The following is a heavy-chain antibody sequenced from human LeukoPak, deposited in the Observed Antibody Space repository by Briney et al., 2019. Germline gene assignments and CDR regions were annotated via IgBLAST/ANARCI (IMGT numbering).Heavy chain of an antibody. CDR1: GYTFTSYG. J-gene: IGHJ4*02. D-gene: IGHD3-16*02. V-gene: IGHV1-8*02. CDR2: MNPNSGNT. Sequence: ASVKVSCKASGYTFTSYGINWVRQATGQGLEWMGWMNPNSGNTGYAQKFQGRVTMTRNTSISTAYMELSSLRSEDTAVYYCARAPVAFGGVIVILLVDWGQGTLVTVSS. CDR3: ARAPVAFGGVIVILLVD.